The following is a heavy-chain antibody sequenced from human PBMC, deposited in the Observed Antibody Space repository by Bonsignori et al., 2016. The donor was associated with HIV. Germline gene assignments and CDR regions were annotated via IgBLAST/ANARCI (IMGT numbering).Heavy chain of an antibody. CDR2: IVPIFGRA. V-gene: IGHV1-69*01. Sequence: WVRQAPGQGLEWMGGIVPIFGRANYAQKFQGRVTITADESSSTAYMELSGLRSEDTAVYYCAREGGGRDYSFYYFDYWGQGTLVTVSS. D-gene: IGHD4-11*01. CDR3: AREGGGRDYSFYYFDY. J-gene: IGHJ4*02.